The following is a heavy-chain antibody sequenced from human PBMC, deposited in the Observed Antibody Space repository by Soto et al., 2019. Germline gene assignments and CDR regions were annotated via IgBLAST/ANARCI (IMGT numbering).Heavy chain of an antibody. J-gene: IGHJ4*02. CDR1: GYTFTGYF. CDR3: ARVKNYYDSSGPFDD. V-gene: IGHV1-2*02. CDR2: INPNSGET. D-gene: IGHD3-22*01. Sequence: ASVTVSCKAYGYTFTGYFLHWARQAPGQGLEWMGWINPNSGETNYAEKFQGRVTMTRDTSISTAYMELSRLSSDDTAVYYCARVKNYYDSSGPFDDWGQGTLVTVST.